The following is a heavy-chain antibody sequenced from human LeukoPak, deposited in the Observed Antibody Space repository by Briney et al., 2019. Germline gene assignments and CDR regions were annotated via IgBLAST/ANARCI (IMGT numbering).Heavy chain of an antibody. CDR2: IYYSGST. Sequence: SETLSLTCTVSGGSISSSSYYWGWIRQPPGKGLEWIGSIYYSGSTYYNPSLKSRVTISVDTSKNQFSLKLSSVTAADTAVYYCARAKGGYDYVWGSYRYTAFDYWGQGTLDTVSS. CDR1: GGSISSSSYY. J-gene: IGHJ4*02. CDR3: ARAKGGYDYVWGSYRYTAFDY. D-gene: IGHD3-16*02. V-gene: IGHV4-39*07.